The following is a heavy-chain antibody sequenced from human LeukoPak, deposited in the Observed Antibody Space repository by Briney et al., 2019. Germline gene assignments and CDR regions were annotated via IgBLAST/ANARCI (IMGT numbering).Heavy chain of an antibody. J-gene: IGHJ1*01. CDR2: IYYSGRT. V-gene: IGHV4-31*03. CDR1: GASITSTNYY. CDR3: ARVVPVPAEYFRH. Sequence: SQTLSLTCSVSGASITSTNYYWSWVRQVPGRGLEWIGYIYYSGRTYFNPSLRSRVSMSVDTSKSQFFLNLTSVTAADTAVYYCARVVPVPAEYFRHWGQGTLVTVSS.